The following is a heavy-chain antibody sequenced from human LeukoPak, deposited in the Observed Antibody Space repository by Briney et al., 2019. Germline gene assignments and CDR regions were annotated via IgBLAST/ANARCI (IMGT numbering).Heavy chain of an antibody. CDR3: ARSDQFDY. CDR1: GYTFTSYY. CDR2: INPSGGST. V-gene: IGHV1-46*01. J-gene: IGHJ4*02. D-gene: IGHD2-2*01. Sequence: ASVKVSCKASGYTFTSYYMHWARQAPGQGLEWMGKINPSGGSTSYTQKFQGRVTMTRDTSTSTVHMELSSLRYEDTAVYYCARSDQFDYWGQGTLVTVSS.